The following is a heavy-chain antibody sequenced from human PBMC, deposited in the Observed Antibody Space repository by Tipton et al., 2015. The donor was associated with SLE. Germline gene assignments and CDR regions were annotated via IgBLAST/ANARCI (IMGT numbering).Heavy chain of an antibody. D-gene: IGHD4-17*01. CDR1: SGSINGYY. V-gene: IGHV4-59*12. Sequence: PGLVKPSETLSLTCTVSSGSINGYYYNWIRQPPGKGLEYIGHIYYTGSTNYNPSLKSRVAISVDTSKNQFSLKLSSVTAADTAVYYCARVRRPWVDPWGQGTLVTVSS. CDR3: ARVRRPWVDP. CDR2: IYYTGST. J-gene: IGHJ5*02.